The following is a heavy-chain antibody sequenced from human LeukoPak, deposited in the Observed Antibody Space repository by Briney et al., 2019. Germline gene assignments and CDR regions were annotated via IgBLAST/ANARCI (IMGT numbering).Heavy chain of an antibody. CDR1: GFTFSSYS. J-gene: IGHJ3*02. CDR3: ARAGYGGNSRGGAFDI. Sequence: AGGSLRLSCAASGFTFSSYSMNWVRQAPGKGLEWVSYISSSSSTIYYADSVKGRFTISRDNAKNSLYLQMNSLRAEDTAVYYCARAGYGGNSRGGAFDIWGQGTMVTVSS. D-gene: IGHD4-23*01. V-gene: IGHV3-48*01. CDR2: ISSSSSTI.